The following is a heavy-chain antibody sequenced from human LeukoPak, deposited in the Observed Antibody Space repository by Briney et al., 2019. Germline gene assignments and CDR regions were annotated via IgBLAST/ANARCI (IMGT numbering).Heavy chain of an antibody. CDR2: IFYTGSR. J-gene: IGHJ4*02. CDR3: ARDGNSYYDY. CDR1: GGSINNHKW. V-gene: IGHV4-4*02. Sequence: SETLSLTCAVSGGSINNHKWWSCIRQSPGQGLAWLGEIFYTGSRNYNPSFQSRITMSVDKSNNQFSLILTSVTVADTAVYYCARDGNSYYDYWGQGIMVTVTS. D-gene: IGHD4-11*01.